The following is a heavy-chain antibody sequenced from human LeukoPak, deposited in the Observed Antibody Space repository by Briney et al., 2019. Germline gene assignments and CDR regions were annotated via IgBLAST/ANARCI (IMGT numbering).Heavy chain of an antibody. CDR1: GFTFSRYE. CDR3: ARENGSGYGNRDYYYYMDV. CDR2: ISSSGSNI. V-gene: IGHV3-48*03. D-gene: IGHD5-12*01. Sequence: GGSLRLSCAASGFTFSRYEMNWVRQAPGKGLEWVSYISSSGSNIYYADSVKGRFTISRDNAKNSLYLQMNSLRAEDAAVYYCARENGSGYGNRDYYYYMDVWGKGTTVTVSS. J-gene: IGHJ6*03.